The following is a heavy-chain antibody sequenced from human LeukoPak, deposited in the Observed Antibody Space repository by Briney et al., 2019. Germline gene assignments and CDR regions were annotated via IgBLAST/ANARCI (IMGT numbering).Heavy chain of an antibody. D-gene: IGHD4-17*01. CDR3: ARDLLATVTPLGWFDP. CDR1: GFTFSSYS. J-gene: IGHJ5*02. CDR2: ISSSSSYI. V-gene: IGHV3-21*01. Sequence: GGSLRLSCAASGFTFSSYSMNWVRQAPGKALEWVSSISSSSSYIYYADSVKGRFTISRDNAKNSLYLQMNSLRAEDTAVYYCARDLLATVTPLGWFDPWGQGTLVTVSS.